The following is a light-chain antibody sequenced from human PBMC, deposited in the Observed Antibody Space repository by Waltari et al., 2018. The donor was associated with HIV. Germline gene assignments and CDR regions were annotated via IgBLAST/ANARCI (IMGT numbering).Light chain of an antibody. CDR3: QSADSDGTWV. Sequence: SFELPQPPSVSVSPGQTARITCSGNALPKQSAYWYQQRPGQAPVLVIYKDSERPSEIPERFSGSSSGTTVTLTISGVQAEDEAAYYCQSADSDGTWVFGGGTKLTVL. CDR2: KDS. J-gene: IGLJ3*02. CDR1: ALPKQS. V-gene: IGLV3-25*03.